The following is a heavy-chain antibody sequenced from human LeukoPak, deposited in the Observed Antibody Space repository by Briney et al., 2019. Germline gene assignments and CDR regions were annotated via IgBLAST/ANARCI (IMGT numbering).Heavy chain of an antibody. CDR1: GFTFSSYS. J-gene: IGHJ6*03. CDR3: AREPYYYDSSGYPRGYYYMDV. D-gene: IGHD3-22*01. CDR2: ISSSSSTI. V-gene: IGHV3-48*04. Sequence: GGSLRLSCAASGFTFSSYSMNWVRQAPGKGLEWVSYISSSSSTIYYADSVMGRFTISRDNAKNSLYLQMNSLRAEDTAVYYCAREPYYYDSSGYPRGYYYMDVWGKGTTVTVFS.